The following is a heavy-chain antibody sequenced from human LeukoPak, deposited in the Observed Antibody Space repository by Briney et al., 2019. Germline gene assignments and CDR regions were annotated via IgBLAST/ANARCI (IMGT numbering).Heavy chain of an antibody. D-gene: IGHD4-17*01. J-gene: IGHJ4*02. CDR2: ISSSSSYI. CDR1: GFTFSSYS. CDR3: ARDGLPYGDYFDY. Sequence: PGGSLRLSCAASGFTFSSYSMNWVRQAPGKGLEWVSSISSSSSYIYYADSVKGRFTISRDNAKNSLYLQMNSLRAEDTAVYYCARDGLPYGDYFDYWGQGTLVTVSS. V-gene: IGHV3-21*01.